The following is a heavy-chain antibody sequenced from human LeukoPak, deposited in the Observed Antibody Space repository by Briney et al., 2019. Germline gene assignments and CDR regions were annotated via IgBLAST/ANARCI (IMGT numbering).Heavy chain of an antibody. CDR2: ISSSSTYI. J-gene: IGHJ4*02. CDR1: GFSFSTYY. D-gene: IGHD1-14*01. Sequence: GGSLRLSCAASGFSFSTYYVNWVSQAPGKALELITCISSSSTYIYYAGSVRGRFAISTEKAKNSLYLQINNLRAEDTAVYYCARENHGSFDYWGQGSLVTVSS. V-gene: IGHV3-21*01. CDR3: ARENHGSFDY.